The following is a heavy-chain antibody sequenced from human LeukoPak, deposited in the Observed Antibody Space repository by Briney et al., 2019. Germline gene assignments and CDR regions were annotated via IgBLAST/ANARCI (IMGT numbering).Heavy chain of an antibody. CDR3: ARAGYSSGWKIPYYFDY. V-gene: IGHV1-18*01. CDR1: GYTFTSYG. Sequence: ASVTVSCKASGYTFTSYGISWVRQAPGQGLEWMGWISAYNGNTNYAQKLQGRVTMTTDTSTSTAYMELRSLRSDDTAVYYCARAGYSSGWKIPYYFDYWGQGTLVTVSS. J-gene: IGHJ4*02. CDR2: ISAYNGNT. D-gene: IGHD6-19*01.